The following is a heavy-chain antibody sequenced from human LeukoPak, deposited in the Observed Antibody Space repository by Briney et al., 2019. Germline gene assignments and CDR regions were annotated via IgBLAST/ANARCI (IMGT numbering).Heavy chain of an antibody. V-gene: IGHV4-59*01. CDR2: IYYSGST. D-gene: IGHD1-14*01. CDR3: ARGESGNHAGFFDI. CDR1: GGSITNYY. Sequence: SETLSLTCTVSGGSITNYYWTWIRQPPGKELEWNGFIYYSGSTNYSPSLKSRVTISVDTSKNQFSLKLSSVTAADTAVYYCARGESGNHAGFFDIWGQGTMVTVSS. J-gene: IGHJ3*02.